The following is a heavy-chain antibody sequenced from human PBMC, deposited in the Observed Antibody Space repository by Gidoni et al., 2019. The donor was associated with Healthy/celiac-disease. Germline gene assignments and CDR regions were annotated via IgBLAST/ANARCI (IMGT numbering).Heavy chain of an antibody. Sequence: QVQLVQSGAEVKKPGASVKVSFKAFGYTFTSYYMHWVRQAPGQGIEWMGIINPSGGSTSYAQKFQGRVTMTRDTSTSTVYMELSSLRSEDTAVYYCARGHFWELREGIGGMDVWAKGPRSPSP. V-gene: IGHV1-46*01. J-gene: IGHJ6*02. D-gene: IGHD1-26*01. CDR1: GYTFTSYY. CDR2: INPSGGST. CDR3: ARGHFWELREGIGGMDV.